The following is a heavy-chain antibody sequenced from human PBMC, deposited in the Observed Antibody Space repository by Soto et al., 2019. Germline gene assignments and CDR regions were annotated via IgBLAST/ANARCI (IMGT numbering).Heavy chain of an antibody. CDR1: GYTFTDYD. D-gene: IGHD2-15*01. CDR2: MNPNSGET. Sequence: QEQLVQSGAEVKKPGASVKVSCKTSGYTFTDYDINWVRQATGQGLEWIGWMNPNSGETGYAQKLQGRVAKPRTASLRTAYLERSRLGCEDTAGYYCARVAVAARPRWYNWFDPWGQGTLVTVSS. CDR3: ARVAVAARPRWYNWFDP. V-gene: IGHV1-8*01. J-gene: IGHJ5*02.